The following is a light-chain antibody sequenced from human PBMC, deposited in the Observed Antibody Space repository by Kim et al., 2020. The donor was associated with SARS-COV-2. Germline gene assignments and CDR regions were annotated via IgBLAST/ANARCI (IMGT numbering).Light chain of an antibody. J-gene: IGKJ4*02. Sequence: LPPGERASLSCRASLSVSSYLAWYQQKPGQAPRLLIYAVSNRATGIPARFSVSGSGTDFTLTISSLEPEDFAVYYCQQRSNWPLTFGGGTKVGIK. CDR2: AVS. CDR3: QQRSNWPLT. CDR1: LSVSSY. V-gene: IGKV3-11*01.